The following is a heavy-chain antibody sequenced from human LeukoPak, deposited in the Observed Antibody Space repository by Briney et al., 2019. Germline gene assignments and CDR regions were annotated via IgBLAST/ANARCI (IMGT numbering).Heavy chain of an antibody. D-gene: IGHD6-13*01. V-gene: IGHV3-23*01. Sequence: GGSLRLSCAVSGFAFGSEAMSWVRQSPARGLEWVSCVSGSGGRGATYYTDSVKGRFTISRDNAKNTMYLQMNSLSGEDTAIYYCAKDIAASGLPRIFDFWGQGTLVTVSS. CDR1: GFAFGSEA. CDR3: AKDIAASGLPRIFDF. J-gene: IGHJ4*02. CDR2: VSGSGGRGAT.